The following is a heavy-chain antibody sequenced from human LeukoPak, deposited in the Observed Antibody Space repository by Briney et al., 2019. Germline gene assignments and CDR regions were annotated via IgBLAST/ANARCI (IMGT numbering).Heavy chain of an antibody. Sequence: KLQGRVTMTTDTSTSTAYMELRSLRSDDTAVYYCARGSVKIDAFDIWGQGTMVTVSS. CDR3: ARGSVKIDAFDI. J-gene: IGHJ3*02. V-gene: IGHV1-18*01.